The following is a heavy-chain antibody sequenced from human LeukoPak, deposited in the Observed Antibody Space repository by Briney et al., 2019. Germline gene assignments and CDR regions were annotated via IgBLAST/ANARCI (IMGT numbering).Heavy chain of an antibody. D-gene: IGHD3-10*01. V-gene: IGHV4-59*12. CDR1: SGSISSYS. Sequence: SETLSLTCTVSSGSISSYSWSWIRQPPGEALEWIGYIYDSGSTKYNPSLKSRVSISVDTSKNQFSPRLSSVTAADTAVYFCARERGARGFGSQLDYWGQGTLVTVSS. J-gene: IGHJ4*02. CDR3: ARERGARGFGSQLDY. CDR2: IYDSGST.